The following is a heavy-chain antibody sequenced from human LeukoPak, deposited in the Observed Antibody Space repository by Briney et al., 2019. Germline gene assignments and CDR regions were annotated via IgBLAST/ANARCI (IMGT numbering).Heavy chain of an antibody. J-gene: IGHJ4*02. Sequence: GGSLRLSCAASGFTFSSYGMHWVRQAPGKGLEWVAVISYDGSNKYYADSVKGRFTISRDNSKNTLYLQMNSLRAEDTAVYFCASPRNNWNDVGYWGQGTLVTVSS. CDR2: ISYDGSNK. V-gene: IGHV3-30*03. CDR3: ASPRNNWNDVGY. CDR1: GFTFSSYG. D-gene: IGHD1-20*01.